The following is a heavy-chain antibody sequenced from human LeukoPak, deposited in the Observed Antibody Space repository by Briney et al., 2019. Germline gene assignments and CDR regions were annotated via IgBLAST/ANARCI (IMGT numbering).Heavy chain of an antibody. CDR2: INPSGGST. CDR1: GYTFTSYY. V-gene: IGHV1-46*01. Sequence: GASVKVSCKASGYTFTSYYMHWVRQAPGQGLEWMGIINPSGGSTSYAQKFQGRVTMTRDTSTSTVYMELSSLRSEDTAVYYCARDQKAWIQLWRHSNYGMDVWGQGTTVTVSS. CDR3: ARDQKAWIQLWRHSNYGMDV. D-gene: IGHD5-18*01. J-gene: IGHJ6*02.